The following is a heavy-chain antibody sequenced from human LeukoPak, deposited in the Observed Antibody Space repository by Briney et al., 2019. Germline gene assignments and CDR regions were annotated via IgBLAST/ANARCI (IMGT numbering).Heavy chain of an antibody. CDR3: ARDLSRYDFWSGPRGGWFDP. J-gene: IGHJ5*02. V-gene: IGHV4-31*03. CDR1: GGSISSGGYY. Sequence: SETLSLTCTVSGGSISSGGYYWSWIRQHPGKGLEWIGYIYYSGSTYYNPSLKSRVTISVDTSKNQFSLKLSSVTAADTAVYYCARDLSRYDFWSGPRGGWFDPWGQGTLVTVSS. CDR2: IYYSGST. D-gene: IGHD3-3*01.